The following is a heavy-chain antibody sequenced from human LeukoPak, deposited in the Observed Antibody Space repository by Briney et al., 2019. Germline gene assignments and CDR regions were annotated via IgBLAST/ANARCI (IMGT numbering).Heavy chain of an antibody. CDR1: GYTFTSYG. Sequence: ASVKVSCKASGYTFTSYGISWVRQAPGQGLERMGWISAYNGNTNYAQKLQGRVTMTTDTSTSTAYMELRSLRSDDTAVYYCARLWFGELSVDPWGQGTLVTVSS. V-gene: IGHV1-18*01. CDR2: ISAYNGNT. CDR3: ARLWFGELSVDP. J-gene: IGHJ5*02. D-gene: IGHD3-10*01.